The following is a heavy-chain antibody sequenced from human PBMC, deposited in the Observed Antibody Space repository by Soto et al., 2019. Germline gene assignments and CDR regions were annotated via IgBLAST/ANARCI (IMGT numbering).Heavy chain of an antibody. CDR2: MSYDGSYK. CDR3: AKPHSSGYYADTFDI. CDR1: GFTFSSYG. J-gene: IGHJ3*02. D-gene: IGHD3-22*01. Sequence: QVQLVESGGGVVQPGRSLRLSCAASGFTFSSYGMHWVRQAPGKGLEWVALMSYDGSYKYYADSVKGRFTISRDNSKNTLYRQMNSLRAEDTAVYYCAKPHSSGYYADTFDIWGQGTMVTVS. V-gene: IGHV3-30*18.